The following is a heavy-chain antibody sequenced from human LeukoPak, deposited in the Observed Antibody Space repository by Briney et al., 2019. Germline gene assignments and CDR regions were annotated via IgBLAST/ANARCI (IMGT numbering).Heavy chain of an antibody. CDR3: AREGSGSYYYYYMDV. Sequence: SETLSLTCTVSGGSISSYYWSWIRQPPGKGLEWIGYIYYSGSTNYNPSLKSRVTISVDTSKNQFSLKLSSVTAADTAVYYCAREGSGSYYYYYMDVWGKGTTVTVSS. D-gene: IGHD1-26*01. J-gene: IGHJ6*03. CDR2: IYYSGST. CDR1: GGSISSYY. V-gene: IGHV4-59*12.